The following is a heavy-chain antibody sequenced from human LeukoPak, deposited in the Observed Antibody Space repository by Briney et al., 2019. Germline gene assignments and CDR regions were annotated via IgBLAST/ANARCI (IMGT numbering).Heavy chain of an antibody. CDR1: GFTFSSYA. J-gene: IGHJ4*02. CDR2: ISGSGGNT. CDR3: AKGSRVEPVAYCDY. V-gene: IGHV3-23*01. D-gene: IGHD2-2*01. Sequence: GGSLRLSCAASGFTFSSYAMTWVRQAPGKGLEWVSAISGSGGNTYYADSVKGRFTISRDNSKNTLYLQMNSLRAEDTAVYYCAKGSRVEPVAYCDYWGQGTLVTVSS.